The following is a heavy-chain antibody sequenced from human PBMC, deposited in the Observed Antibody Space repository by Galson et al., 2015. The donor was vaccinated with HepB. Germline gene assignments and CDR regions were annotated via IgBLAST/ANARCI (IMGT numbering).Heavy chain of an antibody. CDR1: GYTFTSYA. D-gene: IGHD6-19*01. CDR2: INAGNGNT. CDR3: ARPSIAVAIYFDY. J-gene: IGHJ4*02. Sequence: SVKVSCKASGYTFTSYAMHWVRQAPGQRLEWMGWINAGNGNTKYSQKFQGRVTITRDTSASTAYMELSSLRSEDTAVYYCARPSIAVAIYFDYWGQGTLVTVSS. V-gene: IGHV1-3*01.